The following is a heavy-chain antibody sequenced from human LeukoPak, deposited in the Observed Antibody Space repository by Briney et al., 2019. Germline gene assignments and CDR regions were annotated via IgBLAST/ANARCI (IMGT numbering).Heavy chain of an antibody. CDR2: VYTSGNT. D-gene: IGHD2-21*01. CDR1: GDSSRTFY. J-gene: IGHJ6*03. V-gene: IGHV4-4*07. CDR3: MTIFTGYYMDV. Sequence: PSETLSLTCTISGDSSRTFYWSWIRQPAGMGLEWIGRVYTSGNTNYNPSLKSRVAMSLDTSKKQFSLRLSSVTAADTAAYYCMTIFTGYYMDVWGKGTTVTVSS.